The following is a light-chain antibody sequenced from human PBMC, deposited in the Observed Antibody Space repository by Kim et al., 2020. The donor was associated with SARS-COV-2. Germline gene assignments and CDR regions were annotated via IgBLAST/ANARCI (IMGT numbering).Light chain of an antibody. J-gene: IGLJ3*02. CDR1: SSKIGRDG. V-gene: IGLV10-54*02. CDR3: SALDIGLRSWV. Sequence: QRATSTYTGSSSKIGRDGSAGLQQVHGHPPNLLSNRNINRPSGIPERFSASRSGDTASLTITGFQAKDVADYYCSALDIGLRSWVFGGGTKVTV. CDR2: RNI.